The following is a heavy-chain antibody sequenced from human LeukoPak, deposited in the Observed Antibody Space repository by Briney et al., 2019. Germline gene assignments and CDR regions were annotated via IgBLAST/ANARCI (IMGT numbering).Heavy chain of an antibody. CDR1: GGSITSSHHW. CDR2: IYHSGTT. V-gene: IGHV4-4*02. J-gene: IGHJ4*02. CDR3: ARGGGSSSWKGYYFDY. Sequence: SETLSLTCAVSGGSITSSHHWWSWARQPPGKGLEWIGEIYHSGTTNYNPSLKSRVTMSLDTSKNQFSLKLSSVTAADTAVYYCARGGGSSSWKGYYFDYWGQGTLVTVSS. D-gene: IGHD6-13*01.